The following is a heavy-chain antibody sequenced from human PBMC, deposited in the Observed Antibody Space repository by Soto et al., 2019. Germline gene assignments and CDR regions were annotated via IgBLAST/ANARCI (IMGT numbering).Heavy chain of an antibody. J-gene: IGHJ5*02. CDR2: ISSYNGDT. CDR3: ARGDSTGSPRGWFDP. CDR1: GYSFTRYG. V-gene: IGHV1-18*04. D-gene: IGHD6-19*01. Sequence: QVQLVQSGAEVKKPGASVQVSCKASGYSFTRYGINWVRQAPGQGLEWMGWISSYNGDTNYAQKFQGRVTMTTDTSTTTVYMDLRSLTSDDTAMYFCARGDSTGSPRGWFDPWGQGTLVTVSS.